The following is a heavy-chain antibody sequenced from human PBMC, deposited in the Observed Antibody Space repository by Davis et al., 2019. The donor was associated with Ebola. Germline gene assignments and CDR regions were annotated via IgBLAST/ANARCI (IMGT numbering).Heavy chain of an antibody. V-gene: IGHV1-2*02. CDR3: ARDLVWSGYQSVYYYYMDV. Sequence: ASVKVSCKASGYTFTGYYMHWVRQAPGQGLEWMGWINPNSGGTNYAQKFQGRVTMTRDTSISTAYMELSRLRSDDTAVYYCARDLVWSGYQSVYYYYMDVWGKGTTVTVSS. CDR2: INPNSGGT. J-gene: IGHJ6*03. D-gene: IGHD3-3*01. CDR1: GYTFTGYY.